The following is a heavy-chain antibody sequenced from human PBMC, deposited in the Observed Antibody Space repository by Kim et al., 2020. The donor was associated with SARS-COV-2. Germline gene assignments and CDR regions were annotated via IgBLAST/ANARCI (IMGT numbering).Heavy chain of an antibody. J-gene: IGHJ6*03. D-gene: IGHD2-15*01. CDR1: GFSFSNYA. CDR2: ISGRGETT. Sequence: GGSLRLSCVASGFSFSNYAMTWVRQAPGKGLQWVSSISGRGETTHYSGSVKGRFSISRDNSKNTMFLQMNSLRAEDTAIYYCAKRGARQQVVRSYYHMDV. CDR3: AKRGARQQVVRSYYHMDV. V-gene: IGHV3-23*01.